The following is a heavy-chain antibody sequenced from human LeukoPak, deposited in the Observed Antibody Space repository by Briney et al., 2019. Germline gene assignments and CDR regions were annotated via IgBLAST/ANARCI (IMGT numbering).Heavy chain of an antibody. V-gene: IGHV3-21*04. CDR1: GFTLSTYS. CDR2: INSNSRYI. CDR3: ANSPHGSWYYFDY. Sequence: GGSLRLSCAASGFTLSTYSMNWVRQAPGKGLEWVSSINSNSRYIYYADSVKGRFTISRDNARNSLYLQVNSLRAEDTAVYYCANSPHGSWYYFDYWGQGTLVTVSS. J-gene: IGHJ4*02. D-gene: IGHD6-13*01.